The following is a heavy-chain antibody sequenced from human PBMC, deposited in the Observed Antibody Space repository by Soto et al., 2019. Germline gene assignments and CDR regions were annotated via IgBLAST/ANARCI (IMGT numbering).Heavy chain of an antibody. D-gene: IGHD2-2*02. CDR3: ARDRNTEDIVVVPAAISVGSMGY. CDR1: GYTFTNYG. V-gene: IGHV1-18*01. Sequence: ASVKVSCKASGYTFTNYGISWVRQAPGQGLEWMGWINTYNGNTNHAQKLQGRVTMTTDTSTSTAYMELRSLRSDDTAVYYCARDRNTEDIVVVPAAISVGSMGYWGQGTLVTVSS. J-gene: IGHJ4*02. CDR2: INTYNGNT.